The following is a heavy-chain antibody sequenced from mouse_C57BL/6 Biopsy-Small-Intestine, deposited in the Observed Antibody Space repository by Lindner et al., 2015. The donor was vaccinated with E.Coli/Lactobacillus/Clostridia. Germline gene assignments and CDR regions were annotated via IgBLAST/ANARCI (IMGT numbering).Heavy chain of an antibody. CDR1: GYTFISYG. J-gene: IGHJ2*01. CDR2: INPRSGIT. Sequence: VQLQESGAELARPGASVNLSCKASGYTFISYGITWMKQRIGQGLEWIGEINPRSGITYYNEKFKDKATLTADKSSSTAYMELRSLTSEDSAVYFCARWAPFDFWGQGTTLTVSS. CDR3: ARWAPFDF. V-gene: IGHV1-81*01.